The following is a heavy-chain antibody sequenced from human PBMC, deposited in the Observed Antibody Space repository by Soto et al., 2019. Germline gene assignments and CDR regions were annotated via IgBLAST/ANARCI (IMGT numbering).Heavy chain of an antibody. V-gene: IGHV1-69*06. D-gene: IGHD5-18*01. CDR2: VISASGSV. Sequence: QVQVVQSGAEVKKPGSSVKISCKASGRIFSSFPTPWVRQVPGQGLEWMGGVISASGSVTYAPKFEGRVTMTAVNSAGIGYMELTSLTSEDTAIYYCARVGSRDAYNYVLDQWGPGTMVTVSS. J-gene: IGHJ1*01. CDR1: GRIFSSFP. CDR3: ARVGSRDAYNYVLDQ.